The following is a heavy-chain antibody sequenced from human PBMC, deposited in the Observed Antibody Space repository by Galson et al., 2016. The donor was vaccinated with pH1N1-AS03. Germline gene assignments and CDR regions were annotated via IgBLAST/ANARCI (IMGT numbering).Heavy chain of an antibody. CDR2: IYPADSST. Sequence: QSGAEVKKPGESLKISCKVSGYTFSNHWIGWVRQMPGKGLEWMGIIYPADSSTIYSPSFQGQVTISADQSISTAYLQWSSLRASDTAMYFCARQQDGRGSGLEWLFWYGMDVWGQGTTVIVSS. D-gene: IGHD3-3*01. V-gene: IGHV5-51*01. J-gene: IGHJ6*02. CDR1: GYTFSNHW. CDR3: ARQQDGRGSGLEWLFWYGMDV.